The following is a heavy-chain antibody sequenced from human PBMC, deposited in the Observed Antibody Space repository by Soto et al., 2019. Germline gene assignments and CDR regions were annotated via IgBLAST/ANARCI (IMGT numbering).Heavy chain of an antibody. CDR3: ARVPGYCSSTSCYYYYYYGMDV. J-gene: IGHJ6*02. Sequence: SQTLSLTCAISGDSVSSNSAAWNWIRQSPSRGLEWLGRTYYRSKWYNDYAVSVKSRITINPDTSKNQFSLQLSSVTPEDTAVYYCARVPGYCSSTSCYYYYYYGMDVWGQGTTVTVSS. V-gene: IGHV6-1*01. CDR1: GDSVSSNSAA. D-gene: IGHD2-2*01. CDR2: TYYRSKWYN.